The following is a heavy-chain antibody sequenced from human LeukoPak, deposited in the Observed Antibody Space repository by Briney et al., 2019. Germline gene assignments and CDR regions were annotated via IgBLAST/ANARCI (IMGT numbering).Heavy chain of an antibody. D-gene: IGHD4-17*01. CDR2: INPYNGDT. Sequence: ASVKVSCKASAYTFSNYGINWVRQAPGQGLEWMGWINPYNGDTNYAQKVQGRVIMTIDTSTRTAYMELRRLRSDDTAVYYCARDAWSTVTTRFDPWGQGTLVTVFS. J-gene: IGHJ5*02. CDR3: ARDAWSTVTTRFDP. V-gene: IGHV1-18*01. CDR1: AYTFSNYG.